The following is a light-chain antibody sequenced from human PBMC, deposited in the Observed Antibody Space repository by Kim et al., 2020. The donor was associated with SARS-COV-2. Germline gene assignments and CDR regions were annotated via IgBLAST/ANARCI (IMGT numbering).Light chain of an antibody. Sequence: VSPGQTASITCSGDKLGHKYACWYQQKPGQSPVLVIYQDSRRPSGIPERFSGSNSGNTATLTISGTQAMDEADYYCQAWDSSTVVFGGGTQLTVL. J-gene: IGLJ2*01. CDR1: KLGHKY. V-gene: IGLV3-1*01. CDR3: QAWDSSTVV. CDR2: QDS.